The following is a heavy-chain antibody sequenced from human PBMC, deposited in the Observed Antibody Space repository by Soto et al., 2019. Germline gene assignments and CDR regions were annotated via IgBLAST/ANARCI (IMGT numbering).Heavy chain of an antibody. CDR3: ATNGGVAGAQAPRFGY. V-gene: IGHV3-33*01. D-gene: IGHD6-19*01. Sequence: PGGSLRLSCAAPGVTFTTCRLHSVPQAPAKGLEWVAIIWYDGSKKYYADSVKVRFTISRDDSKNTLFLQMDSLRVDDTAVYYCATNGGVAGAQAPRFGYWGQGTMGTVSS. J-gene: IGHJ4*02. CDR2: IWYDGSKK. CDR1: GVTFTTCR.